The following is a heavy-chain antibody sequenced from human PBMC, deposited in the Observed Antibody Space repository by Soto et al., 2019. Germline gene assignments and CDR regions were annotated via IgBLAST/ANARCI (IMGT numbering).Heavy chain of an antibody. J-gene: IGHJ3*02. CDR3: ASGTTLYGLDI. CDR1: GYTFT. V-gene: IGHV1-3*01. CDR2: INVGNGNT. Sequence: ASVKVSCKASGYTFTSWVRQAPGQRLEWMGWINVGNGNTKYSQRFQGRVTITRDTSASTAYMELGSLRSEDTAVYYCASGTTLYGLDIWGQGTMVTVSS. D-gene: IGHD1-1*01.